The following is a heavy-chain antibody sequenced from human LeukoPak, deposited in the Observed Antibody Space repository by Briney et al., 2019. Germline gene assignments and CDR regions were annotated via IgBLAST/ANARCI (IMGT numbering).Heavy chain of an antibody. J-gene: IGHJ4*02. CDR3: ARHLVLRYFDWLPAFDY. CDR1: GGSISSYY. V-gene: IGHV4-59*08. Sequence: SETLSLTCTVSGGSISSYYWSWIRQPPGKGLEWIGYIYYSGSTNYNPSLKSRVTISVDTSKNQFSLKLSSVTAADTAVYYCARHLVLRYFDWLPAFDYWGQGTLVTVSS. D-gene: IGHD3-9*01. CDR2: IYYSGST.